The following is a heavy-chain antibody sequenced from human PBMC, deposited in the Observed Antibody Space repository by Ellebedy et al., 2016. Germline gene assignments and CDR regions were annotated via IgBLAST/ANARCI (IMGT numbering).Heavy chain of an antibody. CDR3: ARAYDSSGLDY. D-gene: IGHD3-22*01. Sequence: SVKVSXXASGGTFSSYAISWVRQATGQGLEWMGRIIPILGIANYAQKFQGRVTITADKSTSTAYMELSSLRSEDTAVYYCARAYDSSGLDYWGQGTLVTVSS. J-gene: IGHJ4*02. CDR2: IIPILGIA. CDR1: GGTFSSYA. V-gene: IGHV1-69*04.